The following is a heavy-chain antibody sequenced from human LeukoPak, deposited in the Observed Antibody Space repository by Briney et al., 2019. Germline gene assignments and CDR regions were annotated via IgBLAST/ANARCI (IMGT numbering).Heavy chain of an antibody. CDR3: ARQDSSGYSPQFNWFDP. CDR2: IYYSGST. J-gene: IGHJ5*02. V-gene: IGHV4-59*01. D-gene: IGHD3-22*01. CDR1: GGSISSYY. Sequence: PSETLSLTCTVSGGSISSYYWSWIRQPPGKGLEWIGYIYYSGSTNYNPSLKSRVTISVDTSKNQFSLKLSSVTAADTAVYYCARQDSSGYSPQFNWFDPWGQGTLVTVSS.